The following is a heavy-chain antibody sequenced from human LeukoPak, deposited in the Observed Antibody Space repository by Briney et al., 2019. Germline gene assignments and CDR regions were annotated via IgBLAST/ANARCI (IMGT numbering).Heavy chain of an antibody. D-gene: IGHD6-19*01. CDR2: TRYDGSNK. V-gene: IGHV3-30*02. J-gene: IGHJ3*02. CDR3: AKDLEGSSGWAGAFDI. Sequence: PGGSLRLSCAASGFTFSSYGMHWVRQAPGKGLEWVAFTRYDGSNKYYGDSVKGRFTISRDNSKNTLYLQMNSLRTEDAAVYYCAKDLEGSSGWAGAFDIWGQGTMVTVSS. CDR1: GFTFSSYG.